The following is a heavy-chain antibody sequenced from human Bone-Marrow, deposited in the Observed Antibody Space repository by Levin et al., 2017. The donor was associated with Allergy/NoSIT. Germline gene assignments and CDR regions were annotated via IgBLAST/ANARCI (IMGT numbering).Heavy chain of an antibody. CDR1: GGTFSSYA. D-gene: IGHD6-13*01. V-gene: IGHV1-69*13. J-gene: IGHJ4*02. Sequence: SVKVSCKASGGTFSSYAISWVRQAPGQGLEWMGGIIPIFGTANYAQKFQGRVTITADESTSTAYMELSSLRSEDTAVYYCATVGGQQLVSLYFDYWGQGTLVTVSS. CDR2: IIPIFGTA. CDR3: ATVGGQQLVSLYFDY.